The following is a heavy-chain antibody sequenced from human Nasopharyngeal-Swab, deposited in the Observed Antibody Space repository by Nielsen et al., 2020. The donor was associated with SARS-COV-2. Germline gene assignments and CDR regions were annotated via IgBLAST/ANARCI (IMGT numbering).Heavy chain of an antibody. Sequence: GESLKISCKGSGYSFTSYWIGWVRQMPGKGLEWMGIIYPGDSDTRYSPSFQGQVTISADKFISTAYLQWSSLKASDTAMYYCARGGPYYYDSSGYFVWGQGTLVTVSS. V-gene: IGHV5-51*01. J-gene: IGHJ4*02. D-gene: IGHD3-22*01. CDR1: GYSFTSYW. CDR3: ARGGPYYYDSSGYFV. CDR2: IYPGDSDT.